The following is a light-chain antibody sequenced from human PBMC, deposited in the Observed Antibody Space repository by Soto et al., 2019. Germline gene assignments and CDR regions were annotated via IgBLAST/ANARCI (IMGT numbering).Light chain of an antibody. CDR3: QQYGSSPT. CDR2: DAS. CDR1: QSISDT. J-gene: IGKJ5*01. Sequence: VLTQSPGTLSLSPGERATLSCRASQSISDTLAWYQQKPGQAPRLLIYDASNRATGIPARFSGSGSGTDFTLTISRLEPEDFAVYYCQQYGSSPTFGQGTRLEIK. V-gene: IGKV3-20*01.